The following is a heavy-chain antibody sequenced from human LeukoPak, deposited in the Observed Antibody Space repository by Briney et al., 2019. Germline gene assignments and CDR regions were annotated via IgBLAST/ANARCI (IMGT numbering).Heavy chain of an antibody. CDR1: GYTFTGYY. Sequence: GASVKVSCKASGYTFTGYYMHWVRQAPGQGLEWMGWINPNSGGTNYAQKFQGRVTMTRDTSISTAYMELSRLRSDDTAVYYRARLGPIHLATVTTGFEDYWGQGTLVTVSS. V-gene: IGHV1-2*02. J-gene: IGHJ4*02. CDR3: ARLGPIHLATVTTGFEDY. CDR2: INPNSGGT. D-gene: IGHD4-17*01.